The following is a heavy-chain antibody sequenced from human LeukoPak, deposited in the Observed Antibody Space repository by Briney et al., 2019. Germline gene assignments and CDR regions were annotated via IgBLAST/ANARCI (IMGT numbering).Heavy chain of an antibody. D-gene: IGHD2-2*03. V-gene: IGHV3-23*01. Sequence: GGSLRLSCAASGFTFSSYAMSWVRQAPGKGLEWVLAISGSGGSTYYADSVKGRFTISRDNSKNTLYLQMNSLRAEDTAVYYCAKDLDIVVVPAAPFDYWGQGTLVTVSS. CDR3: AKDLDIVVVPAAPFDY. CDR2: ISGSGGST. J-gene: IGHJ4*02. CDR1: GFTFSSYA.